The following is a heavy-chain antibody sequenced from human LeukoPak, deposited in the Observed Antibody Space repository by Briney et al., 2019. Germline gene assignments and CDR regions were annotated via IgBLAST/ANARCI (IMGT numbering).Heavy chain of an antibody. CDR1: GFTFSSYA. CDR2: ISYDGSNK. V-gene: IGHV3-30*04. CDR3: ARRVAELDY. Sequence: GGSLRLSCAASGFTFSSYAMHWVRQAPGKGLEWVAVISYDGSNKYYADSVKGRFTISRDNSKNTLYLQMNSLRAEDTAVYYCARRVAELDYWGQGTLVTVSS. J-gene: IGHJ4*02. D-gene: IGHD6-19*01.